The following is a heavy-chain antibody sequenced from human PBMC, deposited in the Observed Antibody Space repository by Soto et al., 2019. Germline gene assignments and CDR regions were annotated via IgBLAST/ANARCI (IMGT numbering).Heavy chain of an antibody. CDR2: ISGSGGST. Sequence: GRSLRLSCAASGFTFSSYAMSWVRQAPGKGLEWVSAISGSGGSTYYADSVKGRFTISRDNSKNTLYLQMNSLRTEDTAVYYCAKDRESRGRFLEWLSPDAFDIWGQGTMVTVSS. J-gene: IGHJ3*02. D-gene: IGHD3-3*01. CDR3: AKDRESRGRFLEWLSPDAFDI. CDR1: GFTFSSYA. V-gene: IGHV3-23*01.